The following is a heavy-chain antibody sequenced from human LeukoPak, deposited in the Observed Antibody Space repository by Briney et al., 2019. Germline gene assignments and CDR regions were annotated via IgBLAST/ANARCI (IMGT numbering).Heavy chain of an antibody. Sequence: GGSLRLSCAASGFTFSSYGMNWVRQSPGKGLEWVANIKEDGSEKYYVDSVKGRFTISRDNAKNSLYLHMNSLTAEDTAMYYCARDWVAGVPFDAFDIWGQGTMVSVSS. CDR3: ARDWVAGVPFDAFDI. V-gene: IGHV3-7*03. D-gene: IGHD3-10*01. CDR1: GFTFSSYG. J-gene: IGHJ3*02. CDR2: IKEDGSEK.